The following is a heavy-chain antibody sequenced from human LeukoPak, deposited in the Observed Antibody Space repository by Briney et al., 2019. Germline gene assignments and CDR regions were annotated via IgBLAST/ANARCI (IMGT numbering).Heavy chain of an antibody. V-gene: IGHV3-23*01. CDR1: GFTFSSYA. D-gene: IGHD3-22*01. CDR2: ISGSGGST. J-gene: IGHJ6*03. Sequence: GSLRLSCAASGFTFSSYAMSWVRQAPGKGLEWVSAISGSGGSTYYADSVKGRFTISRDNSKNTLYLQMNSLRAEDTAVYYCAKVGLDDSSGYYYYYYYMDVWGKGTTVTVSS. CDR3: AKVGLDDSSGYYYYYYYMDV.